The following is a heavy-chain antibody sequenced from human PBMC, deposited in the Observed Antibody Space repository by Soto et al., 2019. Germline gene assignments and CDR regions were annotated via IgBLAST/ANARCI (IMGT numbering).Heavy chain of an antibody. Sequence: QVQLQESGPGLVKPSEPLSLTFAVSGGSISISNWWSWVRETPGKGLEWIGQIHHSGRTNYSPSRMRRVTISVDKSKNPFSLKMNSVSAADTAVYYCARGGYYFYMDVLSKGTTVTVSS. D-gene: IGHD1-26*01. CDR3: ARGGYYFYMDV. CDR2: IHHSGRT. V-gene: IGHV4-4*02. CDR1: GGSISISNW. J-gene: IGHJ6*03.